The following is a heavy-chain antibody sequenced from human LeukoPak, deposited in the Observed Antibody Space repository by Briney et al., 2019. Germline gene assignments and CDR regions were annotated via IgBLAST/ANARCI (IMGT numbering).Heavy chain of an antibody. D-gene: IGHD4-17*01. Sequence: GGSLRLSCAASGFTFSSYAMSWVRQVPGKGLEWVSGISSGGDSRYYTDSVKGRFTISRDNSKNTLYLQMNSLRAEDTAVYYCAKDISGDYYPWYFDLWGRGALVTVSS. J-gene: IGHJ2*01. CDR2: ISSGGDSR. CDR3: AKDISGDYYPWYFDL. V-gene: IGHV3-23*01. CDR1: GFTFSSYA.